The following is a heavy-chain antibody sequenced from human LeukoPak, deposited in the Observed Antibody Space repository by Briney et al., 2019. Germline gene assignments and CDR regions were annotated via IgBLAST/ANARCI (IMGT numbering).Heavy chain of an antibody. CDR1: GGTFSSYA. Sequence: ASVKVSCKASGGTFSSYAINWVRQATGQGLEWMGWMNPNSGNTGYAQKFQGRVTMTRNTSISTAYMELSSLRSEDTAVYYCARGSSPNYGSGTFDYWGQGTLVTVSS. D-gene: IGHD3-10*01. V-gene: IGHV1-8*02. CDR2: MNPNSGNT. J-gene: IGHJ4*02. CDR3: ARGSSPNYGSGTFDY.